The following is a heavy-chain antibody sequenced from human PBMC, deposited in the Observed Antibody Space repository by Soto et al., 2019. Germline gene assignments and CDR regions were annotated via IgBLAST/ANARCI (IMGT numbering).Heavy chain of an antibody. J-gene: IGHJ4*02. CDR3: ARGRYSSGWYGGLGY. Sequence: PSETLSLTCTVSGGSISSSGYYWGWIRQPPGKGLEWIGSIYYSGSTYYNPSLKSRVTISVDTSKNQFSLKLSSMTAADTAVYYCARGRYSSGWYGGLGYWGQGTLVTVSS. V-gene: IGHV4-39*01. D-gene: IGHD6-19*01. CDR2: IYYSGST. CDR1: GGSISSSGYY.